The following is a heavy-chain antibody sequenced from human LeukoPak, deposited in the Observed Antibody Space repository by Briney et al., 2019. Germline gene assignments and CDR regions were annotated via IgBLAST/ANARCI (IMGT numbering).Heavy chain of an antibody. V-gene: IGHV4-61*02. CDR3: ARDSSAAPLDY. CDR1: GGSVSSHSYY. D-gene: IGHD6-13*01. J-gene: IGHJ4*02. Sequence: SETLSLTCTVSGGSVSSHSYYWSWIRQPAGKGLEWIGRIYTTGSTNYNPSLKSRVTMSVDTSKNQFSLKLSSVTAADTAVYYCARDSSAAPLDYWGQGTLVTVSS. CDR2: IYTTGST.